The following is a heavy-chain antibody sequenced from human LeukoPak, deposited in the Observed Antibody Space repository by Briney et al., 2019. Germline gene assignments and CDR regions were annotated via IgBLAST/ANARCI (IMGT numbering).Heavy chain of an antibody. Sequence: VASVKVSCKASGYTFTGYYMHWVRQAPGQGLEWMGWINPNSGGTNYAQKFQGRVTMTRDTSISTAYMELSRLRSDDTAVYYCARGSSGYYGWFGPWGQGTLVTVSS. J-gene: IGHJ5*02. CDR2: INPNSGGT. CDR3: ARGSSGYYGWFGP. CDR1: GYTFTGYY. D-gene: IGHD3-22*01. V-gene: IGHV1-2*02.